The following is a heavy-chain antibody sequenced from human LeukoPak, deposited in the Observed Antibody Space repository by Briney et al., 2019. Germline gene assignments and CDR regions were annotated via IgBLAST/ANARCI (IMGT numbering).Heavy chain of an antibody. D-gene: IGHD6-13*01. V-gene: IGHV3-64D*09. Sequence: GGSLRLPCSASGFTFSSYAMHWVRQAPGKGLEYVSAISSNGGSTYYADSVKGRFTISRDNSKNTLYLQMSSLRAEDTAVYYCVKDRLASSSWSDYWGQGTLVTVSS. CDR2: ISSNGGST. CDR3: VKDRLASSSWSDY. CDR1: GFTFSSYA. J-gene: IGHJ4*02.